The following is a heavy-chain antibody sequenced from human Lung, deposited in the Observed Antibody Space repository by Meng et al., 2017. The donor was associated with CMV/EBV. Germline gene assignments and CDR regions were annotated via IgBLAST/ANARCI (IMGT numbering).Heavy chain of an antibody. V-gene: IGHV3-30*04. CDR2: ISYDGSNK. D-gene: IGHD2-2*01. CDR3: AINIVVVPAADFHYYYYGMDV. CDR1: GFTFSSYA. J-gene: IGHJ6*02. Sequence: GESLKISCAASGFTFSSYAIHWVRQAPDKGLEWVAVISYDGSNKYFADSVKGRFTISRDNSKNTLYLQMNSLRSEDTAVYYCAINIVVVPAADFHYYYYGMDVWGQGTTVTVSS.